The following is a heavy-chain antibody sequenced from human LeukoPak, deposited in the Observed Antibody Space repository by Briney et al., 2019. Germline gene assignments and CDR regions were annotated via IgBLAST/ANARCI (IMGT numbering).Heavy chain of an antibody. CDR1: GFTFTNYA. D-gene: IGHD3-22*01. Sequence: GGSLRLSCAASGFTFTNYAMSWVRQAPGKGLEWVSGTGASGITTHYAGSVKGRFTLSRDNSQNTLSLQMSGLTAEDTAVYYCAKEITMIVVVIGGPDAFDIWGQGTMVTVSS. CDR2: TGASGITT. V-gene: IGHV3-23*01. J-gene: IGHJ3*02. CDR3: AKEITMIVVVIGGPDAFDI.